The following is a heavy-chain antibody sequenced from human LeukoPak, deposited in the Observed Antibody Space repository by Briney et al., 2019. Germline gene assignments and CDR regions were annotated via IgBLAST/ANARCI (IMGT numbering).Heavy chain of an antibody. D-gene: IGHD3-16*02. CDR2: ISSIGTYI. J-gene: IGHJ3*02. CDR1: GYTFRDYS. Sequence: GGSLRLSCAASGYTFRDYSVNWVRQVPGKGLEWVSSISSIGTYIYYADSVKGRFTISRDNAKNSLFLQMNSLRDEDTAVYYCVSGNDPDYLWTTYRLDAFDIWGQGTMVIVSS. V-gene: IGHV3-21*01. CDR3: VSGNDPDYLWTTYRLDAFDI.